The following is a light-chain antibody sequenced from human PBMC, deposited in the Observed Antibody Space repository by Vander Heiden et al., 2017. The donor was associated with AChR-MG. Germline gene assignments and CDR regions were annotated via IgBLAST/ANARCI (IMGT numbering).Light chain of an antibody. Sequence: SYELTQPPSVSVSPGQTASITCPGDYLGENYGRCDQQNPGQSPVLVIYQDTFRPSGIPERFSGSNSGNTATLTISGTQGMDEADYYCQAWDSSAVVFGGGTKLTVL. CDR2: QDT. CDR1: YLGENY. J-gene: IGLJ2*01. V-gene: IGLV3-1*01. CDR3: QAWDSSAVV.